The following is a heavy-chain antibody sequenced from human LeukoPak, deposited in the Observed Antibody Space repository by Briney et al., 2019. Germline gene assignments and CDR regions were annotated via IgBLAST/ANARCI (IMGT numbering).Heavy chain of an antibody. J-gene: IGHJ4*02. D-gene: IGHD3-3*01. CDR1: GFTFSSYA. CDR3: AKFTIFGVVNSY. CDR2: ISGSGGST. Sequence: GGPLRLSCAASGFTFSSYAMSWVRQAPGKGLEWVSAISGSGGSTYYADSVKGRFTISRDNSKNTLYLQMNSLRAEDTAVYYCAKFTIFGVVNSYWGQGTLVTVSS. V-gene: IGHV3-23*01.